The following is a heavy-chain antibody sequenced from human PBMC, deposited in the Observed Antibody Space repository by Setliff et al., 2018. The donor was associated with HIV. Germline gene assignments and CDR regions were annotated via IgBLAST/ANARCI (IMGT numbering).Heavy chain of an antibody. J-gene: IGHJ4*02. CDR1: GFTFSSYS. CDR2: ISSSSSTI. CDR3: ARDSNDYGDYILDY. Sequence: GGSLRLSCAASGFTFSSYSMNWVRQAPGKGLEWVSYISSSSSTIYYADSVKGRFTISRDNAKNSLHLQMNSLRAEDTAVYYCARDSNDYGDYILDYWGQGTLVTVSS. D-gene: IGHD4-17*01. V-gene: IGHV3-48*01.